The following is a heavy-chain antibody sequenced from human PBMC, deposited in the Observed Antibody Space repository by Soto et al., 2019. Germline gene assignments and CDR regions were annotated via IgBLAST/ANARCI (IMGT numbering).Heavy chain of an antibody. CDR1: GFTVSSNY. CDR2: IYSGGST. Sequence: PGGSLRLSCAASGFTVSSNYMSWVRQAPGKGLEWVSVIYSGGSTYYADSVKGRFTISRDNSKNTLYLQMNSLRAEDTAVYYCARNYYDSSGGFDYWGQGTLGTVSS. J-gene: IGHJ4*02. CDR3: ARNYYDSSGGFDY. V-gene: IGHV3-53*01. D-gene: IGHD3-22*01.